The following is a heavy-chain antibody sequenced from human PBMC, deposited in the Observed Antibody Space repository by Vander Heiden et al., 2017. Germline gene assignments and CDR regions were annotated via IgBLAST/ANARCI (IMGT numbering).Heavy chain of an antibody. CDR3: AREQNVVAGTIPYGMDV. CDR2: ISAYNGNT. D-gene: IGHD6-19*01. V-gene: IGHV1-18*01. CDR1: GYTFTSYG. Sequence: QVQLVQSGAEVKKPAASVTVSCTASGYTFTSYGISWVRQGPGQGLEWMGWISAYNGNTNYAQKLQGRVTMTTGTSTRTAYMELRSLRSDDTAVYYCAREQNVVAGTIPYGMDVWGQGTTVTVSS. J-gene: IGHJ6*02.